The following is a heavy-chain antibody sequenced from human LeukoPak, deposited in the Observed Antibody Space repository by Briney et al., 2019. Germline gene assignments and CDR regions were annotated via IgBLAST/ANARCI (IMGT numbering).Heavy chain of an antibody. CDR1: GFTFSNYA. D-gene: IGHD2-2*01. CDR3: AKAIGQEVPAASRWYDP. V-gene: IGHV3-23*01. CDR2: VSHGGDYT. J-gene: IGHJ5*02. Sequence: GGSLGLSCAASGFTFSNYAMTWVRQAPGKGLEWVATVSHGGDYTYHADSVKGRLTISRDNFKNTLYLQMNSLRVEDTAVYYCAKAIGQEVPAASRWYDPWGQGTLVTVSS.